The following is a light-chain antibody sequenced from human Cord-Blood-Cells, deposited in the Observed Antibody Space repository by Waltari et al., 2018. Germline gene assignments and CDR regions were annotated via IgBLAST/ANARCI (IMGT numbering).Light chain of an antibody. V-gene: IGKV1-39*01. J-gene: IGKJ2*01. CDR2: AAS. Sequence: DIQMTQSPSSLSASVGARVTITCRASQSISSYLNWYQQKPGKAPTLLIYAASSLQSGVPSRFSGSGSGTDFTLTSSSLQPEDFATYYCQQSYSTPYTFGQGTKLEIK. CDR3: QQSYSTPYT. CDR1: QSISSY.